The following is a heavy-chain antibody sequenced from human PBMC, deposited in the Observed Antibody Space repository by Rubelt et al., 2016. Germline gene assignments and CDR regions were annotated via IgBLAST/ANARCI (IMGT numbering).Heavy chain of an antibody. V-gene: IGHV3-73*01. J-gene: IGHJ6*02. CDR1: GGSLTDFY. CDR2: IRTKANSYAT. CDR3: STSANFDSNWMDV. D-gene: IGHD3-22*01. Sequence: VQLRQWGAGLLKPSETLSLTCDVYGGSLTDFYWNWIRQTPGKGLEWVAGIRTKANSYATAYAVSLKGKVPITSDDSNNAAYLQMNSLKTSDPAVYYCSTSANFDSNWMDVWGQGTTVTVSS.